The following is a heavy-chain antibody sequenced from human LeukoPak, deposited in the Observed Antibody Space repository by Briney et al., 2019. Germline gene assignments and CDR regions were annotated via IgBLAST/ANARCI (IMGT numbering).Heavy chain of an antibody. CDR1: GFTFTTYW. J-gene: IGHJ4*02. CDR3: AKFNSGYFDY. CDR2: IKQDGSEQ. V-gene: IGHV3-7*03. Sequence: GGSLRLSCAASGFTFTTYWMGWVRQAPGKGLEWVANIKQDGSEQYYVDSVKGRFTISRDNSKNTLYLQMNSLRAEDTAVYYCAKFNSGYFDYWGQGTLVTVSS. D-gene: IGHD3-10*01.